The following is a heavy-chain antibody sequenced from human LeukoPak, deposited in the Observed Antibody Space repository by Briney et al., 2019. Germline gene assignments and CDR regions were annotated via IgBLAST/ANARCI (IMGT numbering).Heavy chain of an antibody. Sequence: GGSLRLSCAASGFTFDDYTMHWVRQAPGKGLEWVSLISWDGGSTYYADSVKGRFTISRDNSKNSLYLQMNSLRTEDTALYYCAKDLRPLRFLEWLISYGMDVWGQGTTVTVSS. CDR3: AKDLRPLRFLEWLISYGMDV. J-gene: IGHJ6*02. D-gene: IGHD3-3*01. CDR2: ISWDGGST. CDR1: GFTFDDYT. V-gene: IGHV3-43*01.